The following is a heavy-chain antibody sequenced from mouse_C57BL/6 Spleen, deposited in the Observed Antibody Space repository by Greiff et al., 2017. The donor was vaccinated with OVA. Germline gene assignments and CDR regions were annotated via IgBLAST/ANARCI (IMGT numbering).Heavy chain of an antibody. CDR2: IDPSDSET. Sequence: QVQLQQPGAELVRPGSSVKLSCTASGYTFTSYWMSWVKQSPIQGLEWIGNIDPSDSETHYNHKFKDKGTLTVDKSSSTAYMQLSSLTSEDSAVYYCARARITTVYYAMDYWGQGTSVTVSS. V-gene: IGHV1-52*01. CDR1: GYTFTSYW. CDR3: ARARITTVYYAMDY. J-gene: IGHJ4*01. D-gene: IGHD1-1*01.